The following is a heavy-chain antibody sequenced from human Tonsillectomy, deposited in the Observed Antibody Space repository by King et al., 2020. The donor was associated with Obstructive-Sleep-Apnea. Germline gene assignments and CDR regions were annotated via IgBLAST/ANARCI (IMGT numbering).Heavy chain of an antibody. CDR3: AKLGFLEWFPSH. J-gene: IGHJ4*02. V-gene: IGHV3-23*04. D-gene: IGHD3-3*01. CDR1: GFTFSSYA. Sequence: DVQLVESGGGLVQPGGSLRLSCAASGFTFSSYAMSWVRQAPGKGLEWVSAISCSGGSTYYADAVKGRFTISRDNSKNTLYLQMNSLRAEDTAVYYCAKLGFLEWFPSHWGQGTLVTVSS. CDR2: ISCSGGST.